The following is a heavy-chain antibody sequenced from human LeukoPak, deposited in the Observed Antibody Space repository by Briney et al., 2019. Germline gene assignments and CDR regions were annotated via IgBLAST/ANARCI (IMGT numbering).Heavy chain of an antibody. CDR1: GFTFTSSA. CDR2: IVVGSGNT. CDR3: AADRGFNWFDP. D-gene: IGHD3-10*01. Sequence: ASVKVSCKASGFTFTSSAMQWVRQARGQRLEWIGWIVVGSGNTNYAQKFQERVTITRDMSTSTAYMELSSLRSEDTAVYCCAADRGFNWFDPWGQGTLVTVSS. V-gene: IGHV1-58*02. J-gene: IGHJ5*02.